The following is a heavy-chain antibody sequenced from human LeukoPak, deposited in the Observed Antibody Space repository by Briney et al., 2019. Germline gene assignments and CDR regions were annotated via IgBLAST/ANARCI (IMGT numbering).Heavy chain of an antibody. CDR1: GFTVSSNY. Sequence: GGSLRLSCAASGFTVSSNYMSWVRQAPGKGLEWVSLIYSGGSTYYADSVKGRFTISRDDAKNSLYLEMDSLRAEDTAVYYCARTIYYYESTSYFSDAFDVWGQGTMVTVSS. V-gene: IGHV3-53*01. D-gene: IGHD3-22*01. CDR3: ARTIYYYESTSYFSDAFDV. CDR2: IYSGGST. J-gene: IGHJ3*01.